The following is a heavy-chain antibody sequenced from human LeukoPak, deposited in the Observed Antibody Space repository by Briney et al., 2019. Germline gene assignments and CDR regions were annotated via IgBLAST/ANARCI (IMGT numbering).Heavy chain of an antibody. V-gene: IGHV1-18*03. CDR2: ISAYNGNT. Sequence: ASVKVSCKASGYTLTSYGISWVRQAPGQGLEWMGWISAYNGNTNYAQKLQGRVTMTTDTSTSTAYMELRSLRSDDMAVYYCARVFVPTVTYYFDYWGQGTLVTVSS. CDR1: GYTLTSYG. J-gene: IGHJ4*02. D-gene: IGHD4-17*01. CDR3: ARVFVPTVTYYFDY.